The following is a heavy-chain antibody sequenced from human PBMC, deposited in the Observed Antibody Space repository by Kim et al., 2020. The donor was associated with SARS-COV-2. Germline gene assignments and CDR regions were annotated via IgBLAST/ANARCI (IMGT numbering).Heavy chain of an antibody. D-gene: IGHD3-10*02. V-gene: IGHV3-7*01. J-gene: IGHJ4*02. CDR1: GFTFSHDW. CDR3: ARSVFGDNY. Sequence: GGSLRLSCAASGFTFSHDWMTWVRQAPGKGLEWVANINQDGSESYYVDSVKGRFTISRDNAKNSLYLQMNSLRVEGTAVYYCARSVFGDNYWGQGTLV. CDR2: INQDGSES.